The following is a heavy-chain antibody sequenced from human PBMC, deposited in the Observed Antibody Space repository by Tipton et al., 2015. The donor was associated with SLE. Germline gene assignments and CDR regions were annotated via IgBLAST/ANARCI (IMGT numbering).Heavy chain of an antibody. D-gene: IGHD2-15*01. CDR3: ARSRWWSYFYYGMDV. CDR2: INHGGST. V-gene: IGHV4-34*01. CDR1: GGSFSDYY. Sequence: TLSLTCSVYGGSFSDYYWTWIRQPPRKGLEWIGAINHGGSTSYNPSLKSRVTTSIDTSRSQFSLKLTSVTAADTAIYYCARSRWWSYFYYGMDVWGQGTTVTVSS. J-gene: IGHJ6*02.